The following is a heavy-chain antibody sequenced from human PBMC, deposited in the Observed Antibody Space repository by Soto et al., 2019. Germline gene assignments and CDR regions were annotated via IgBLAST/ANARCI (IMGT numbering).Heavy chain of an antibody. CDR1: GGTFSSYA. CDR3: ARDLSSKLLLSYYGMDV. D-gene: IGHD1-26*01. J-gene: IGHJ6*02. Sequence: SVKVSCKASGGTFSSYAISWVRQAPGQGLEWMGGIIPIFGTANYAQKFQGRVTMTADESTSTAYMELSSLRSEDTAVYYCARDLSSKLLLSYYGMDVWGQGTTVTVSS. V-gene: IGHV1-69*13. CDR2: IIPIFGTA.